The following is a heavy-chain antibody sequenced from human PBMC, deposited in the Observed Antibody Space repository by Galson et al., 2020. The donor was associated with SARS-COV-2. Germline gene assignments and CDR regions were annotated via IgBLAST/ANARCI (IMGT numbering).Heavy chain of an antibody. CDR3: ARELIVVVVAAMYY. D-gene: IGHD2-15*01. CDR2: ISYDGSNK. V-gene: IGHV3-30-3*01. J-gene: IGHJ4*02. CDR1: GFTFSSYA. Sequence: PGGSLRLSCAASGFTFSSYAMHWVRQAPGKGLEWVAVISYDGSNKYYADSVKGRFTISRDNSKNTLYLQMNSLRAEDTAVYYCARELIVVVVAAMYYWGQVTLVTVSS.